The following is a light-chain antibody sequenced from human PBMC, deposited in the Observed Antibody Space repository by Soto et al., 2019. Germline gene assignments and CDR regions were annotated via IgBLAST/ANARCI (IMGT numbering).Light chain of an antibody. J-gene: IGKJ1*01. CDR3: QQYFSYPLT. V-gene: IGKV1-5*01. CDR1: QSISTW. CDR2: GAS. Sequence: IQLTQSPSSLSASVGDRVTITCRASQSISTWLGWYQQKPGKAPKLLIFGASTLQSGVPSRFSGSGSGTDFTLTISSLQPDDSATYYCQQYFSYPLTFGQGTKVDIK.